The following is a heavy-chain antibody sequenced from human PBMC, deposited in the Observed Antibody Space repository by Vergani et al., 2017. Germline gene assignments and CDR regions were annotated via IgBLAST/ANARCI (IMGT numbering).Heavy chain of an antibody. CDR1: GGSISSGGYY. V-gene: IGHV4-31*03. CDR2: IYYSGST. J-gene: IGHJ5*02. D-gene: IGHD7-27*01. Sequence: QLQLQESGPGLVKPSETLSLTCTVSGGSISSGGYYWSWIRQHPGKGLEWIGYIYYSGSTYYNPSLKSRVTISVDTSKSQFSLKLSSVTAADTAVYYCARARNWGSVNWFDPWGQGTLVTVSS. CDR3: ARARNWGSVNWFDP.